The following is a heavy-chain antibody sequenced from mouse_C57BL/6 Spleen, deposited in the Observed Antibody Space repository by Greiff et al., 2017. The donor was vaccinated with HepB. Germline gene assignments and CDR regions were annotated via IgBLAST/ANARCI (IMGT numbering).Heavy chain of an antibody. Sequence: VKLQESGAELVRPGASVTLSCKASGYTFTDYEMHWVKQTPVHGLEWIGAIDPETGGTAYNQKFKGKAILTADKSSSTAYMELRSLTSEDSAVYYCTRFLTTVGNYAMDYWGQGTSVTVSS. V-gene: IGHV1-15*01. CDR2: IDPETGGT. CDR1: GYTFTDYE. D-gene: IGHD1-1*01. CDR3: TRFLTTVGNYAMDY. J-gene: IGHJ4*01.